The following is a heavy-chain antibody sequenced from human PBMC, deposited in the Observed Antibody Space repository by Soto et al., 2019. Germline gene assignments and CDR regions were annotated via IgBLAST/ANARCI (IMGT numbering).Heavy chain of an antibody. CDR3: ARVRGHQLLGWFDP. D-gene: IGHD2-2*01. V-gene: IGHV4-31*03. CDR2: IYHSGTT. CDR1: GGSISSGGYY. J-gene: IGHJ5*02. Sequence: QVQLQESGPGLVKPSQTLSLTCTVSGGSISSGGYYWSWIRQHPGKGLEWIGYIYHSGTTYYNPSLKSRGTLSVDTSKNQFSLTLTSVTAADTAVYYCARVRGHQLLGWFDPWGQGTLVTVSS.